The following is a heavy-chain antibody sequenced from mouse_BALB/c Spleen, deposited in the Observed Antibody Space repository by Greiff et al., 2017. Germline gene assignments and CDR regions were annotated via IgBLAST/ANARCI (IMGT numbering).Heavy chain of an antibody. CDR2: ISSGGSYT. CDR3: ARADGRYAMDY. J-gene: IGHJ4*01. CDR1: GFTFSSYA. Sequence: EVQVVESGGGLVKPGGSLKLSCAASGFTFSSYAMSWVRQSPDKRLAWVAEISSGGSYTYYPDTVTGRFTISRDNTKNTLYLEMSSLRSEDTAMYYCARADGRYAMDYWGQGTSVTVSS. D-gene: IGHD1-2*01. V-gene: IGHV5-9-4*01.